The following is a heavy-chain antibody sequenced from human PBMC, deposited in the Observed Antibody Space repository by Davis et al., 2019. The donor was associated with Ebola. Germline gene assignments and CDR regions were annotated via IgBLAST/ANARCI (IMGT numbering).Heavy chain of an antibody. CDR3: ARDGAVTTPGYFQH. J-gene: IGHJ1*01. Sequence: PGGSLRLSCAASGFTFDDYGMSWVRQAPGKGLEWVSGINWNGGSTGYADSVKGRFTISRDNAKNSLYLQMNSLRAEDTALYYCARDGAVTTPGYFQHWGQGTLVTVSS. V-gene: IGHV3-20*04. CDR2: INWNGGST. CDR1: GFTFDDYG. D-gene: IGHD4-17*01.